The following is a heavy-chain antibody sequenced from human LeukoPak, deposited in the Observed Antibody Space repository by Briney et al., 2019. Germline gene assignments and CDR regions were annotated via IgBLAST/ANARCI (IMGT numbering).Heavy chain of an antibody. Sequence: SETLSLTCTVSGGSISSSSYYWGWIRQPPGKGLEWIGSIYYSGSTYYNPSLKSRVTISVDRSKNQFSLKLSSVTAADTAVYYCARSTYSSSHNWFDPWGQGTLVTVSS. D-gene: IGHD6-6*01. CDR2: IYYSGST. CDR1: GGSISSSSYY. V-gene: IGHV4-39*07. CDR3: ARSTYSSSHNWFDP. J-gene: IGHJ5*02.